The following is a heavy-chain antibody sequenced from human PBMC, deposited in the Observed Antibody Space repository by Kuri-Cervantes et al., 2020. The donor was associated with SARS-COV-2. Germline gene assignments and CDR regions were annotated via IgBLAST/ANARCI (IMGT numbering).Heavy chain of an antibody. V-gene: IGHV4-34*01. CDR3: GRVMGGCSSTSCVLDP. CDR2: INHSGST. J-gene: IGHJ5*02. Sequence: SETLSLTCAVYGGSFSGYYWSWIRQPPGKGLEWIGEINHSGSTNYNPSLKSRVTISVDTSKNQFSLKLSSVTAADTAVYYCGRVMGGCSSTSCVLDPWGQGTLVTVSS. D-gene: IGHD2-2*01. CDR1: GGSFSGYY.